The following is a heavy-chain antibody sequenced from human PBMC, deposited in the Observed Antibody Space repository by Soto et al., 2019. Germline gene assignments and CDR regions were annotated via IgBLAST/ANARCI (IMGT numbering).Heavy chain of an antibody. J-gene: IGHJ6*02. V-gene: IGHV1-69*12. D-gene: IGHD6-25*01. CDR1: GGTFSRYA. Sequence: QVQLVQSGAEVKKPGSSVKVSCKASGGTFSRYAISWVRQAPGQGLEWMGGIIPIFGTANYAQKFQGRVTITAYDSTSXAYMELSSLRSEDTAVYYCARQGAALRDYYYGMDVWGQGTTVTVSS. CDR2: IIPIFGTA. CDR3: ARQGAALRDYYYGMDV.